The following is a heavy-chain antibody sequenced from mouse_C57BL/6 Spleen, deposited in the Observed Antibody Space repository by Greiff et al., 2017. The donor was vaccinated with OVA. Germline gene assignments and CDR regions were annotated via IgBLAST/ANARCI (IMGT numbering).Heavy chain of an antibody. CDR1: GFSFNTYA. V-gene: IGHV10-1*01. Sequence: EVKVVESGGGLVQPKGSLKLSCAASGFSFNTYAMNWVRQAPGKGLEWVARIRSKSNNYATYYADSVKARFTISRDDSESMLYLQMNNVKTEDTAMYYSVRQGGSSLYYARDYWGQGTSGTVSS. J-gene: IGHJ4*01. CDR3: VRQGGSSLYYARDY. CDR2: IRSKSNNYAT. D-gene: IGHD1-1*01.